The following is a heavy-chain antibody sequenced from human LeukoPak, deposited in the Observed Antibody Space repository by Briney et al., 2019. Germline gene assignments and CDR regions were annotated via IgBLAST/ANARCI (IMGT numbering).Heavy chain of an antibody. J-gene: IGHJ6*03. CDR2: IDRSGGM. D-gene: IGHD3-10*01. CDR1: GASFSGYS. CDR3: AGLPNYYYNYIDV. V-gene: IGHV4-34*01. Sequence: SETLSLTCAVSGASFSGYSWSWVRQPPEKGLEWIGEIDRSGGMNYNPSLKSRVTMSLDTSRNQFSLKLSSVTAADTAMYYCAGLPNYYYNYIDVWGKGTTVTVSS.